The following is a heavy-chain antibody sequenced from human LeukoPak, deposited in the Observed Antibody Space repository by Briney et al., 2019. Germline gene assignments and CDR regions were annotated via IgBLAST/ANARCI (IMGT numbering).Heavy chain of an antibody. CDR3: AGADGDYYDSSGYYRVDY. CDR1: GGSISSYY. CDR2: IYYSGST. Sequence: SETLSLTCTVSGGSISSYYWSWIRQPPGKGLEWIGYIYYSGSTNYNPSLKSRVTISVDTSKNQFSLKLSSVTAADTAVYYCAGADGDYYDSSGYYRVDYWGQGTLVTVSS. J-gene: IGHJ4*02. V-gene: IGHV4-59*01. D-gene: IGHD3-22*01.